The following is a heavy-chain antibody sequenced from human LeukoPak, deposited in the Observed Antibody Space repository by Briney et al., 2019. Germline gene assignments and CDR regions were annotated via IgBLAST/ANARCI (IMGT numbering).Heavy chain of an antibody. V-gene: IGHV4-39*01. D-gene: IGHD5-24*01. CDR2: IYYSGTT. J-gene: IGHJ4*02. CDR1: GGSISSSSYY. CDR3: ARRYAGLHLDY. Sequence: PSETLSLTCTVSGGSISSSSYYWGWIRQPPGKGLEWIGSIYYSGTTYFNPSLKSRVTISLDTSKNQISLKLSSVTAIDTAVYYCARRYAGLHLDYWGQGTLVTVSS.